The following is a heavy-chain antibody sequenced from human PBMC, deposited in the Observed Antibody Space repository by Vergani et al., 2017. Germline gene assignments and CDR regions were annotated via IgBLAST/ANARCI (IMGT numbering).Heavy chain of an antibody. CDR1: GFTFNSFA. D-gene: IGHD6-6*01. Sequence: VQLLESGGGLVQSGGSLRLSCAASGFTFNSFAMTWVRQAPGMGLEWISTISGGGDTNHYADSVKGRFTISSDSYKSTLYLQIKSLRAEDTAVYYCAKGDRLEARDNWFDSWGQGSQVTVSS. J-gene: IGHJ5*01. CDR2: ISGGGDTN. V-gene: IGHV3-23*01. CDR3: AKGDRLEARDNWFDS.